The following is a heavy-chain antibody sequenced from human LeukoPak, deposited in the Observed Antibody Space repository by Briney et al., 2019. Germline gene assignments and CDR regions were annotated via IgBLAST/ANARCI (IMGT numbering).Heavy chain of an antibody. CDR1: GYSFTSYW. CDR3: ARQEMATMCFDY. J-gene: IGHJ4*02. V-gene: IGHV5-51*01. D-gene: IGHD5-24*01. Sequence: GESLKISCKGSGYSFTSYWSGWVRQMPGKGLELMGIIDPGDSDTSYSPFFQGEFTISADKSISPAYLQWSSLKASDTAMYYCARQEMATMCFDYWGQGTLVTVSS. CDR2: IDPGDSDT.